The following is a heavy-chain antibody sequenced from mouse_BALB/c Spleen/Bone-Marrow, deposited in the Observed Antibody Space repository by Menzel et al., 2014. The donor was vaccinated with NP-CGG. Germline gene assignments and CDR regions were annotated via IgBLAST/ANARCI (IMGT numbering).Heavy chain of an antibody. D-gene: IGHD2-10*02. Sequence: EVKLQESGAELVKPGASVKLSCTASGFNIKDYYMHWVKQRPEQGLEWIGWIDPENGDTEYAPKFQGKATMTADTSSNTAYLQLSSLTSEDTAVYYCNEGYGNYGYWGQGTTLTVSS. CDR1: GFNIKDYY. J-gene: IGHJ2*01. V-gene: IGHV14-4*02. CDR2: IDPENGDT. CDR3: NEGYGNYGY.